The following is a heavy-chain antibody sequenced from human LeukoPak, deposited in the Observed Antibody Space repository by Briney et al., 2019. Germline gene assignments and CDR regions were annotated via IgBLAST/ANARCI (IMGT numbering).Heavy chain of an antibody. V-gene: IGHV1-69*04. Sequence: SVKVSCKASGYTFTSYGISWVRQAPGQGLEWMGRIIPILGIANYAQKFQGRVTITADKSTSTAYMELSGLRSEDTAVYYCARDPLNLITIFGVVTSEYFQHWGQAPWSPSPQ. D-gene: IGHD3-3*01. CDR1: GYTFTSYG. J-gene: IGHJ1*01. CDR2: IIPILGIA. CDR3: ARDPLNLITIFGVVTSEYFQH.